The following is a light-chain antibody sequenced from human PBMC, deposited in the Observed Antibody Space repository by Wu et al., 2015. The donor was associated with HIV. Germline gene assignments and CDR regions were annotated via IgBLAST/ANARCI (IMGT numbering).Light chain of an antibody. CDR1: QSVSSNY. V-gene: IGKV3-20*01. CDR3: QQYGSPPPVT. J-gene: IGKJ5*01. CDR2: GAS. Sequence: IVLTQSPGTLSLSPGERATLSCRASQSVSSNYLAWYQQKPGQAPRLLIYGASNKATGIPNRFSGSGSGTDFTLTISRLEPEDFAVYYCQQYGSPPPVTFGQGTRLEIK.